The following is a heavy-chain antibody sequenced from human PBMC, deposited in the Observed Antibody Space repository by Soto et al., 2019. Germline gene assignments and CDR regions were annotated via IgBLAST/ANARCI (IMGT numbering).Heavy chain of an antibody. Sequence: SDTLSLTCTVSGGSISSSSYYWGWIRQPPGKGLEWIGSIYYSGSTYYNPSLKSRVTISVDTSKNQFSLKLSSVTAADTAVYYCARHGRYYDILTGYYSFGMDVWGQGTTVTVSS. CDR3: ARHGRYYDILTGYYSFGMDV. V-gene: IGHV4-39*01. D-gene: IGHD3-9*01. CDR2: IYYSGST. J-gene: IGHJ6*02. CDR1: GGSISSSSYY.